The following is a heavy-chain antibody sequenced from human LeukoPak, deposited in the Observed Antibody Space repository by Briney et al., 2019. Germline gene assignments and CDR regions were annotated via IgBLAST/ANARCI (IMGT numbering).Heavy chain of an antibody. J-gene: IGHJ4*02. V-gene: IGHV1-2*02. Sequence: ASVKVSCKASGYTFTGYYMHWVRQAPGQGLEWMGWINPNSGGTNYAQKFQGRVTMTRDTSISAAYMELSRLRSGDTAVYYCAREVGQWLVHIDYWGQGTLVTVSS. CDR1: GYTFTGYY. CDR2: INPNSGGT. D-gene: IGHD6-19*01. CDR3: AREVGQWLVHIDY.